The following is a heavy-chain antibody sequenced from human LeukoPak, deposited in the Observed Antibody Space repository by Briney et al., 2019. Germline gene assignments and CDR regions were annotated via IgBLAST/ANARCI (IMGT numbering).Heavy chain of an antibody. CDR3: TTKTLRLGELSFQIDY. D-gene: IGHD3-16*02. CDR1: GFTFSGSA. CDR2: IRSKANSYAT. Sequence: EGSLRLSCAASGFTFSGSAMHWVRQASGKGLEWVGRIRSKANSYATAYAASVKGRFTISRDDSKNTAYLQMSSLKTEDTAVYYCTTKTLRLGELSFQIDYWGQGTLVTVSS. J-gene: IGHJ4*02. V-gene: IGHV3-73*01.